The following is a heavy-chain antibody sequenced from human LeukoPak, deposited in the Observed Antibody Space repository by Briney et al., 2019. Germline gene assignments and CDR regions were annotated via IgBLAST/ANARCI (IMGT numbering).Heavy chain of an antibody. V-gene: IGHV4-4*02. CDR1: GGSISSSNW. CDR2: TYHSGST. J-gene: IGHJ4*02. Sequence: SGTLSLTCAVSGGSISSSNWWSWVRQPPGKGLEWIGETYHSGSTNYNPSLKSRVTISVDKSKNQFSLKLSSVTAADTAVYYCARDLGDYGDYPRDYWGQGTLVTVSS. D-gene: IGHD4-17*01. CDR3: ARDLGDYGDYPRDY.